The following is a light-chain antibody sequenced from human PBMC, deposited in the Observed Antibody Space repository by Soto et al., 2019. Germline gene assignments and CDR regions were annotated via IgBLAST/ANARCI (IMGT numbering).Light chain of an antibody. V-gene: IGKV3-15*01. CDR1: QSVDSN. J-gene: IGKJ2*01. Sequence: EIVMTQSPATLSVSPGERVTLSCRASQSVDSNLAWYQQKPGQAPRLLIYGASTRAYGIPARFSGSGSGTEFTLAISSLQSEDFAVYYCQQYINWPPTFPFGQGTKLEIK. CDR2: GAS. CDR3: QQYINWPPTFP.